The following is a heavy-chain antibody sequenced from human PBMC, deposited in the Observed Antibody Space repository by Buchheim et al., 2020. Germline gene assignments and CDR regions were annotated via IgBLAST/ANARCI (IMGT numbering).Heavy chain of an antibody. J-gene: IGHJ6*02. V-gene: IGHV3-48*02. D-gene: IGHD3-16*01. CDR3: ARGRIITPDFGMDV. Sequence: EVQLVESGGGLVQPGGSLRLSCAASGFAFSTYSMNWVRQAPGKGLEWVSYISYSSSSIYYADSVKGRFTISRDSAKNSLYLQMNSLRDEDTAVYYCARGRIITPDFGMDVWGQGTTVTVSS. CDR2: ISYSSSSI. CDR1: GFAFSTYS.